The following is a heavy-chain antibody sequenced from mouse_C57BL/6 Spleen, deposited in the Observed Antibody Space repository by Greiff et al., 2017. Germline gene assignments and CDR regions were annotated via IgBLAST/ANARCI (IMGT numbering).Heavy chain of an antibody. CDR2: INPSSGYT. CDR1: GYTFTSYT. V-gene: IGHV1-4*01. CDR3: ARDPTVVANAMDY. J-gene: IGHJ4*01. Sequence: QVQLQQSGAELARPGASVKMSCKASGYTFTSYTMHWVKQRPGPGLEWIGNINPSSGYTKYNQKFKDKATLTADKSSSTAYRQLSSLTSEDSAVYYCARDPTVVANAMDYWGQGTSVTVSS. D-gene: IGHD1-1*01.